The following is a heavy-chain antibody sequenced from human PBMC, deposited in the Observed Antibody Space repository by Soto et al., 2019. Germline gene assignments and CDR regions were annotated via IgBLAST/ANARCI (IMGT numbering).Heavy chain of an antibody. CDR2: IYPGDSDT. CDR3: ARGDYGSGSYRAYYYYGMDV. V-gene: IGHV5-51*01. CDR1: GYSFTSYW. J-gene: IGHJ6*02. Sequence: GESLRISCKGSGYSFTSYWIGWVRQMPGKGLEWMGIIYPGDSDTRYSPSFQGQVTISADKSISTAYLQWSSLKASDTAMYYCARGDYGSGSYRAYYYYGMDVWGQGTTVTVYS. D-gene: IGHD3-10*01.